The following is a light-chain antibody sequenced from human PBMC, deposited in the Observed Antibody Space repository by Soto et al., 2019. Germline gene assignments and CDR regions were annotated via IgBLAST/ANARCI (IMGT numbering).Light chain of an antibody. Sequence: EIVLTQSPGTLSLSPGERATLSCRASQTVTSDYLAWYQQKPGQAPRLLIYGASDRATGIPDRFSASGSGTDFTLTISRLEPQDFAIYYCQQYGDSPLTFGGGTTVDIK. CDR2: GAS. CDR3: QQYGDSPLT. CDR1: QTVTSDY. J-gene: IGKJ4*01. V-gene: IGKV3-20*01.